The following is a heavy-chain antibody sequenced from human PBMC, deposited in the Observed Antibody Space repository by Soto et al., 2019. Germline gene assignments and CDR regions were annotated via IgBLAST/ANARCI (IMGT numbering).Heavy chain of an antibody. V-gene: IGHV3-53*01. Sequence: PSETLTLTCAASGVTISSDYMNWIRQPPGKGLEWVGSIYSSETTYYADSLRRRFTISIDKSKNTLYLQLSSLRIEDTAVYYCTRDGRGLGRLALFEYWGQGVLVTVSS. CDR2: IYSSETT. J-gene: IGHJ4*02. CDR1: GVTISSDY. D-gene: IGHD3-9*01. CDR3: TRDGRGLGRLALFEY.